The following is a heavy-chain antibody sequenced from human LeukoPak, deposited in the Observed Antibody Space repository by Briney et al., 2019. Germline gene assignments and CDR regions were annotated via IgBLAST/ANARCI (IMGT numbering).Heavy chain of an antibody. CDR2: IYRSGST. V-gene: IGHV4-4*07. CDR1: GGAISSYY. J-gene: IGHJ3*02. Sequence: SETLSLTCTVSGGAISSYYWSWIRQPAGKGLEWIGRIYRSGSTNYNPSLKSRVTMSVDTSKNQFSLKLSSVTAADTAVYYCARSVKYSGRFCDAFDIWGQGTMVTVSS. CDR3: ARSVKYSGRFCDAFDI. D-gene: IGHD1-26*01.